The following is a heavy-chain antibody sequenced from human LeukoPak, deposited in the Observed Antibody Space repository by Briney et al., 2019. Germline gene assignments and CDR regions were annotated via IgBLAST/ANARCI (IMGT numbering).Heavy chain of an antibody. D-gene: IGHD3-3*01. CDR2: IYYSGST. CDR3: ARTLTIFPVFCMDV. V-gene: IGHV4-39*01. Sequence: SETLSLTCTVSGGSISSSSYYWGWIRQPPGKGLEWIGSIYYSGSTYYNPSLKSRVTISVDTSKNQFSLKLSSVTAADTAVYYCARTLTIFPVFCMDVWGKGTTVTVSS. CDR1: GGSISSSSYY. J-gene: IGHJ6*04.